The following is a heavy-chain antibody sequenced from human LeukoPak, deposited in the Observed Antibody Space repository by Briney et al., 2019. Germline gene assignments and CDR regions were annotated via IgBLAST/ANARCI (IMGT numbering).Heavy chain of an antibody. CDR3: ARADFSYDFWSGYMGLDY. CDR1: GGSISSSSYY. CDR2: IYYSGSA. J-gene: IGHJ4*02. V-gene: IGHV4-39*01. D-gene: IGHD3-3*01. Sequence: SETLSLTCTVSGGSISSSSYYWGWIRQPPGKGLEWIGSIYYSGSAYYNPSLKSRVTISVDTSKNQLSLKLSSVTAADTAVYYCARADFSYDFWSGYMGLDYWGQGTLVTVSS.